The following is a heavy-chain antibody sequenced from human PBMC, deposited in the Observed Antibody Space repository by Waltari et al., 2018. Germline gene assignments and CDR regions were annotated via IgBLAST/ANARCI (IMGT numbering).Heavy chain of an antibody. CDR1: GFTFNHAW. V-gene: IGHV3-15*07. Sequence: EVQLVESGGGLVEPGGSLRLSCGASGFTFNHAWMHWVRQAPGKGLEWLGRIKSDTYGGTTDYAAPVKGRFTISRDDSKNTLYLQMNSLKTEDTAVYYCTQIALWFGDPVDYWGQGTLVTVSA. D-gene: IGHD3-10*01. CDR2: IKSDTYGGTT. CDR3: TQIALWFGDPVDY. J-gene: IGHJ4*02.